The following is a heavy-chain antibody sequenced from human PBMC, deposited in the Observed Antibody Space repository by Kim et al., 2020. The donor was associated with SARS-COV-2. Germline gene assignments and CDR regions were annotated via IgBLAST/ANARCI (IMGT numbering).Heavy chain of an antibody. V-gene: IGHV3-23*01. Sequence: GGSLRLSCAASGFTFSSYAMSWVRQAPGKGLEWVSAISGSGGSTYYADSVKGRFTISRDNSKNTLYLQMNSLRAEDTAVYYCAKAHSLIVVVVAATPDFDYWGQGTLVTVSS. CDR3: AKAHSLIVVVVAATPDFDY. CDR2: ISGSGGST. J-gene: IGHJ4*02. D-gene: IGHD2-15*01. CDR1: GFTFSSYA.